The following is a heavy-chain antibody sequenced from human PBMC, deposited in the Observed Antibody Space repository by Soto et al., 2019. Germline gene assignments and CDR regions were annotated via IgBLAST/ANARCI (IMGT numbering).Heavy chain of an antibody. CDR1: GYTFTGYY. D-gene: IGHD2-2*01. V-gene: IGHV1-2*04. Sequence: ASVKVSCKASGYTFTGYYMHWVRQAPGQGLEWMGWMNPNSGGTNYAQKFQGWVTMTRDTSISTAYMELSRLRSDDTAVYYCARDYSGFCSSTSCYVFDYWGQGTLVTVSS. CDR3: ARDYSGFCSSTSCYVFDY. CDR2: MNPNSGGT. J-gene: IGHJ4*02.